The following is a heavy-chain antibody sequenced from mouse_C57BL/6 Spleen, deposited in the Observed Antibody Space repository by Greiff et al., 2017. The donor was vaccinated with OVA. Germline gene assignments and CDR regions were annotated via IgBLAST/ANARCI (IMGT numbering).Heavy chain of an antibody. Sequence: VKQSCKASGYTFTSYWMHWVKQRPGQGLEWIGEIDPSDSYTNYNQKFKGKSTLTVDKSSSTAYMQLSSLTSEDSAVYYCARRDGSSPWYFDVWGTGTTVTVSS. CDR1: GYTFTSYW. CDR3: ARRDGSSPWYFDV. J-gene: IGHJ1*03. CDR2: IDPSDSYT. D-gene: IGHD1-1*01. V-gene: IGHV1-69*01.